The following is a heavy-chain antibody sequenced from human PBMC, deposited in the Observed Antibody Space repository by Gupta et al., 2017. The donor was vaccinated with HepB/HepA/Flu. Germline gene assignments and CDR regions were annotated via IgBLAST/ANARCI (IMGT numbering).Heavy chain of an antibody. V-gene: IGHV4-39*01. CDR2: IYSGST. J-gene: IGHJ4*02. CDR1: GFSIISTNYY. Sequence: QVQLQESGPGLVKPSETLSLTCTVSGFSIISTNYYWAWIRQPPGKGREWIGSIYSGSTYYNPALMSRVTMSVDWSKNKFSLKLISVTAAETAVYYCARHPPRLYFDYWGQGTLVTVSS. CDR3: ARHPPRLYFDY.